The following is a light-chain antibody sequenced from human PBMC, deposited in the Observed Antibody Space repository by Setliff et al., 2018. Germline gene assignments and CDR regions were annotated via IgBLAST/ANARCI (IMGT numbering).Light chain of an antibody. CDR1: SIGSKG. V-gene: IGLV3-21*04. CDR3: QVWDSRNDLNYV. Sequence: SYELTQPPSVSVAPGTTATITCGGNSIGSKGVHWYQQKPGQAPALVIYSDSDRPSGIPERISGSKSGNTATLTISRVEAGDEADYYCQVWDSRNDLNYVFGTGTKV. CDR2: SDS. J-gene: IGLJ1*01.